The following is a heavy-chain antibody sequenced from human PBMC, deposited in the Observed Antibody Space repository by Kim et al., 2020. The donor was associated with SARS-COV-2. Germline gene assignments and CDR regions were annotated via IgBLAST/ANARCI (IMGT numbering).Heavy chain of an antibody. CDR1: GFTFTTYS. CDR3: AKTAAGAWGAFDI. D-gene: IGHD6-13*01. J-gene: IGHJ3*02. CDR2: ISANGDTT. V-gene: IGHV3-23*01. Sequence: GGSLRLSCAASGFTFTTYSMTWVRQAPGKGLEWVSLISANGDTTYYSDSVKGRLTISRDNSKNMVYLQMNSLRADDTALYHWAKTAAGAWGAFDIWGQGTMVTVSS.